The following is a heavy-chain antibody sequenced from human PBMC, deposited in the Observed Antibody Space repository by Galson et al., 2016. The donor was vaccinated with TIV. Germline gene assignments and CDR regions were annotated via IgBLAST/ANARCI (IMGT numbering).Heavy chain of an antibody. J-gene: IGHJ4*02. Sequence: SVKVSCKASGYSFTGNYIHWVRQAPGQGLEWMGWINPTSGDTNYQKRFQDRVTVTRDTSITTVYMDLNRLTSDDTAVYYCARDLSTDTTTPFDYWGQGTLVTV. D-gene: IGHD4-17*01. CDR1: GYSFTGNY. CDR3: ARDLSTDTTTPFDY. CDR2: INPTSGDT. V-gene: IGHV1-2*02.